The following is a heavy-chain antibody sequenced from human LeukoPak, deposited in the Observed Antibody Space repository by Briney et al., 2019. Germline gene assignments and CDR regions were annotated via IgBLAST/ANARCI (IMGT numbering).Heavy chain of an antibody. V-gene: IGHV3-11*01. Sequence: PGGSLRLSCAASGFTFSDYYMTWIRQAPGKGLEWLSYIDSSGDVIYYADSVKGRFTIPRDNAKNSVFLQMNSLRAEDTAVYYCAKGTHSSSWHWYDPWGQGTLVTVSS. CDR3: AKGTHSSSWHWYDP. CDR1: GFTFSDYY. J-gene: IGHJ5*02. CDR2: IDSSGDVI. D-gene: IGHD3-22*01.